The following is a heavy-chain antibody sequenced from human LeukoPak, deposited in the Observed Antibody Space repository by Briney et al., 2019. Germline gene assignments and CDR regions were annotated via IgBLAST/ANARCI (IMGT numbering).Heavy chain of an antibody. CDR2: MNPNSGNT. V-gene: IGHV1-8*01. Sequence: GASVKVSCKASGYTFTSYDINWVRQATGQGLEWMGWMNPNSGNTGYAQKFQGRVTMTRNTSISTAYMELSRLRSDDTAVYYCAREKEGAASFDYWGQGTLVTVSS. CDR1: GYTFTSYD. CDR3: AREKEGAASFDY. J-gene: IGHJ4*02. D-gene: IGHD6-13*01.